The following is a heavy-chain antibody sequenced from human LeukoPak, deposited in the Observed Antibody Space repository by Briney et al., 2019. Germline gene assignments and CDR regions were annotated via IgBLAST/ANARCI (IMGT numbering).Heavy chain of an antibody. D-gene: IGHD6-13*01. Sequence: GGFLRLSCAASGFTVSSNYMSWVRQAPGKGLEWVSVIYSGGSTYYADSVKGRFTISRDNSKNTLYLQMNSLRAEDTAVYYCARVEIAAAEGFDYWGQGTLVTVSS. V-gene: IGHV3-66*01. CDR3: ARVEIAAAEGFDY. CDR2: IYSGGST. CDR1: GFTVSSNY. J-gene: IGHJ4*02.